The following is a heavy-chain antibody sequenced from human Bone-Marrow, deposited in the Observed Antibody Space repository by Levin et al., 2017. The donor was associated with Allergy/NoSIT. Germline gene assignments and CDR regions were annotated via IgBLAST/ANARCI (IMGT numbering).Heavy chain of an antibody. CDR3: ARDRSVAARPSSPSRYGMDV. D-gene: IGHD6-6*01. Sequence: SETLSLTCTVSGGSISSYYWSWIRQPPGKGLEWIGYIYYSGSTNYNPSLKSRVTISVDTSKNQFSLKLSSVTAADTAVYYCARDRSVAARPSSPSRYGMDVWGQGTTVTVSS. CDR1: GGSISSYY. V-gene: IGHV4-59*01. CDR2: IYYSGST. J-gene: IGHJ6*02.